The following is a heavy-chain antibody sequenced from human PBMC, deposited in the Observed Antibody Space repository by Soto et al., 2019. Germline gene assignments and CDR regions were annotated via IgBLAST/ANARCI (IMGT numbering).Heavy chain of an antibody. CDR1: GFTFADYA. CDR2: VRSRAYCGTT. J-gene: IGHJ6*02. CDR3: ARYTYTSRYSYFGMDV. Sequence: SLGRSCTAYGFTFADYAMSWFRHAPGKWLEWVGVVRSRAYCGTTDYAASVRGSFTISRDDSKSIAYLQMNTLRTEDTAVYYCARYTYTSRYSYFGMDVWGHGTTVTVSS. V-gene: IGHV3-49*03. D-gene: IGHD6-13*01.